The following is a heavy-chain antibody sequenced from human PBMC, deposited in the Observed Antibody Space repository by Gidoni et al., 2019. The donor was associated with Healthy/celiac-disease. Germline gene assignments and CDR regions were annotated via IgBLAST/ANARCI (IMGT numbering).Heavy chain of an antibody. CDR2: IWYDGSNK. D-gene: IGHD5-12*01. J-gene: IGHJ6*02. CDR1: GFTFSRYG. CDR3: ARGLRWLQFYYYYYGMDV. Sequence: QVQLVEYGGGVVQPGRSQRLSCAASGFTFSRYGMHWVRQAPGKGLEWVAVIWYDGSNKYYADSVKGRFTISRDNSKNTLYLQMNSLRAEDTAVYYCARGLRWLQFYYYYYGMDVWGQGTTVTVSS. V-gene: IGHV3-33*01.